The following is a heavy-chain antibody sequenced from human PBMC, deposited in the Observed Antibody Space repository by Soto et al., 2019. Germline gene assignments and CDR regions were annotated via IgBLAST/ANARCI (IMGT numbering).Heavy chain of an antibody. Sequence: SEPMSLTCTVSGGSISSYYWSWIRQPPGKGLEWITYIYYSGSTNYNPSLKSRVTISVDTSKNQFSLKLSSVTAADTAVYYCARSIDPWGQGTLVTVSS. CDR1: GGSISSYY. J-gene: IGHJ5*02. V-gene: IGHV4-59*12. CDR3: ARSIDP. CDR2: IYYSGST.